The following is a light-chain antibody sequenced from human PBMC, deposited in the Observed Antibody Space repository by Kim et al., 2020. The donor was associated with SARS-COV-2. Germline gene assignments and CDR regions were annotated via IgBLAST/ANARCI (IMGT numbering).Light chain of an antibody. CDR2: GAS. Sequence: SAGARAPRPGRAGQSGRDKHLGLYPQKPGPAPRLLIFGASHRATGIPDRFSGSGSGTDFTFSISSLEPEDFAVYYCQQYGRSPVTFGGGTKVDIK. J-gene: IGKJ4*01. CDR3: QQYGRSPVT. V-gene: IGKV3-20*01. CDR1: QSGRDKH.